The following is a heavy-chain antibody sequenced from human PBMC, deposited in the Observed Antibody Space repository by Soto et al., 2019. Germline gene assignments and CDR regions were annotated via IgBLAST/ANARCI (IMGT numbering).Heavy chain of an antibody. Sequence: QITLRESGPALVRPTQTLTLTCTFSGFSLSSNGVGVGWIRQPPGKALEWLALIYWDDDHRYSPSLKTRLTITKDTSKNQVVLTVTKLDPVDTATYYCAREMYYSTYFDSWGQGTLVPVSS. CDR2: IYWDDDH. D-gene: IGHD3-10*01. CDR1: GFSLSSNGVG. J-gene: IGHJ4*02. V-gene: IGHV2-5*02. CDR3: AREMYYSTYFDS.